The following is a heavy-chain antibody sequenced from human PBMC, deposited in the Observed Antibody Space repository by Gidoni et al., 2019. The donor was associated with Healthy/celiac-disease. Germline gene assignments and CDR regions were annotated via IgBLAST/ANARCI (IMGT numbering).Heavy chain of an antibody. CDR2: IYPGDSDT. D-gene: IGHD6-13*01. V-gene: IGHV5-51*01. J-gene: IGHJ6*02. CDR1: GYSFTSYW. CDR3: ARVSGAAAGTYYDYYGMDV. Sequence: VQLVQSGAEVKKPGESLKISCKGSGYSFTSYWIGWVRQMPGKGLEWMGIIYPGDSDTRYSPAFQGQVTISADKSISTAYLQWSSLKASDTAMYYCARVSGAAAGTYYDYYGMDVWGQGTTVTVSS.